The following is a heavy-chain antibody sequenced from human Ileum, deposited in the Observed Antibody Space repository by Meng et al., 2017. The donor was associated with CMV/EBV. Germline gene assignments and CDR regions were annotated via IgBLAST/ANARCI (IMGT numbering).Heavy chain of an antibody. J-gene: IGHJ5*02. CDR3: ASREDGWLQSGGWFDP. CDR1: GSPIGMSEW. V-gene: IGHV4-4*02. CDR2: IYHSGGT. D-gene: IGHD5-24*01. Sequence: GSPIGMSEWRSWVRQSPGKGLEWFGEIYHSGGTQYSPSLKSRATVSIDKSRNQFSLRLNSVTAADSAVYYCASREDGWLQSGGWFDPWGPGALVTVSS.